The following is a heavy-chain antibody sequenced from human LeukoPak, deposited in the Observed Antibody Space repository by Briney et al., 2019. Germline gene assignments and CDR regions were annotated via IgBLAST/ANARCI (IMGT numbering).Heavy chain of an antibody. CDR3: ATDQRYAFDY. Sequence: PGGSLRLSCATSGFSFTDYPMNWVRQAPGKGLECISNIRTTAEGAKYAYYADSVNGRATISRDDGKNTLYLHMNSLRDDDTAVYYCATDQRYAFDYWGQGTLVTVSS. CDR2: IRTTAEGAKYA. CDR1: GFSFTDYP. V-gene: IGHV3-48*02. D-gene: IGHD3-9*01. J-gene: IGHJ4*02.